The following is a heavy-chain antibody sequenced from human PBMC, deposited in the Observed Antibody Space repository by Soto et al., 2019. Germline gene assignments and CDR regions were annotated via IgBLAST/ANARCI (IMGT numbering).Heavy chain of an antibody. CDR2: VHPSSGNT. CDR3: ARAPYSSSSFFFDY. V-gene: IGHV1-46*01. D-gene: IGHD6-6*01. Sequence: ASVKVSCKASGYSFTAYFTHWVRQAPGQGLEWMGIVHPSSGNTNYAQKFQGRVTMTWDTSTTTVYMELSSLRSDDTAVYYCARAPYSSSSFFFDYWGQGTPVTVSS. J-gene: IGHJ4*02. CDR1: GYSFTAYF.